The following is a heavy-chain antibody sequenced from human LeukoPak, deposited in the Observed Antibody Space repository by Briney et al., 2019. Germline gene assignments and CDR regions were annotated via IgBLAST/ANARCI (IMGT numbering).Heavy chain of an antibody. J-gene: IGHJ3*02. CDR1: GGSISSYY. CDR3: ASTQYYDFWSGSLSAFDI. V-gene: IGHV4-4*09. Sequence: PSETLSLTCTDSGGSISSYYWSWIRQPPGKGLEWIGYIYTSGSTNYNPSLKSRVTISVDTSKNQFSLKLSSVTAADTAVYYCASTQYYDFWSGSLSAFDIWGQGTMVTVSS. CDR2: IYTSGST. D-gene: IGHD3-3*01.